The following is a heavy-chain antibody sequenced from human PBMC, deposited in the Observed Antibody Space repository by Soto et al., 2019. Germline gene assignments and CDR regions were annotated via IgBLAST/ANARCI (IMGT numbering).Heavy chain of an antibody. J-gene: IGHJ5*02. CDR2: VRGDNGHT. CDR3: ARDLGYCRSGTCYREWFDP. CDR1: GYTFTTRG. D-gene: IGHD2-15*01. Sequence: QVQLVQYGAEVKKPGASVKVSCKASGYTFTTRGISWVRQVHGQGVEWMGWVRGDNGHTNYAQSLQGRVTMTTDTSTNTAYMELRSLRFDDTAVYYCARDLGYCRSGTCYREWFDPWGQGTLVTVSS. V-gene: IGHV1-18*01.